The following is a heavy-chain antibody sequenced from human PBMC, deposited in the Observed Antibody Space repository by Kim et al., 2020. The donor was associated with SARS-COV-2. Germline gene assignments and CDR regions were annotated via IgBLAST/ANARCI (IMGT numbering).Heavy chain of an antibody. J-gene: IGHJ4*02. CDR3: ARAGSGSSGYYDYYFDY. D-gene: IGHD3-22*01. V-gene: IGHV1-8*01. Sequence: FQGRVTMTRNTSISTAYMELSSLRSEDTAVYYCARAGSGSSGYYDYYFDYWGQGTLVTVSS.